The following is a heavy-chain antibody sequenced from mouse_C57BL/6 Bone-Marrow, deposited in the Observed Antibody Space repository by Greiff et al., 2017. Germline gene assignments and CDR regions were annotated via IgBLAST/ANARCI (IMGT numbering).Heavy chain of an antibody. CDR1: GYAFSSSW. CDR2: IYPGDGDT. D-gene: IGHD1-1*01. CDR3: ARYGSIYYYGSPWFAY. Sequence: QVQLQQSGPELVKPGASVKISCKASGYAFSSSWMNWVKQRPGKGLEWIGRIYPGDGDTNYNGKFKGKATLTAAKSSSTAYMQLSSLTSEDSAVYFCARYGSIYYYGSPWFAYWGQGTLVTVSA. V-gene: IGHV1-82*01. J-gene: IGHJ3*01.